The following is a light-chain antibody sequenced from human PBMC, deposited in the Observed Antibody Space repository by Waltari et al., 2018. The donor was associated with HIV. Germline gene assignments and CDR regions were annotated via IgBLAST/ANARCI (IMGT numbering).Light chain of an antibody. Sequence: QSALTQPASVSGSPGPSIPISCTGTSCDLGTYNYLPWYQQHPGKAPKLMIYDVSNRPSGVSNRCSGSKSGNTASLTISGLQAEDEADYYCSSYTSSSTPVFFGGGTKLTGL. CDR3: SSYTSSSTPVF. V-gene: IGLV2-14*01. CDR2: DVS. CDR1: SCDLGTYNY. J-gene: IGLJ2*01.